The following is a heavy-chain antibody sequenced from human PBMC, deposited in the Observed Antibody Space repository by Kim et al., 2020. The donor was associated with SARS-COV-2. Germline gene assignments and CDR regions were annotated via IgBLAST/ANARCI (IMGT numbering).Heavy chain of an antibody. CDR3: ARDPTWGAFDI. D-gene: IGHD1-26*01. CDR1: GLNFKLQW. J-gene: IGHJ3*02. Sequence: GGSLRLSCAVSGLNFKLQWMTWVRQAPGKGLEWVAQLHPDGSQKYYLDSVKGRFTISKNNAENSVYLQMNSLRTDDTAVYFCARDPTWGAFDIWGQGTMVTVS. CDR2: LHPDGSQK. V-gene: IGHV3-7*03.